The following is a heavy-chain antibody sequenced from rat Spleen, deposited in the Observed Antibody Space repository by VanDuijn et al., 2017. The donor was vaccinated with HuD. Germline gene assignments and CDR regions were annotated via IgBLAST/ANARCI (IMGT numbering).Heavy chain of an antibody. Sequence: EVQLVESGGGLVQPGRSLKLSCAASGFTFSNYGMAWVRQAPTKGLDWVAIISYDGTATYYRDSVEGRFTVSRDNAKSTLYLQMNSLRPEETATYYGAKDRGYYSAPFDYWGQGVMVTVSS. D-gene: IGHD1-1*01. CDR2: ISYDGTAT. CDR3: AKDRGYYSAPFDY. CDR1: GFTFSNYG. V-gene: IGHV5-29*01. J-gene: IGHJ2*01.